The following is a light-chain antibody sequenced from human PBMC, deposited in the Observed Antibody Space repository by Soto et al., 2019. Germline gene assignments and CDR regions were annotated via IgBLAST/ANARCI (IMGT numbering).Light chain of an antibody. Sequence: EIVLTQSPATLSLSPGERATLSCWASQSVSSYLAWYQHKPGQAPRLLIYDASNRATGIPARFSGSGSGTDFTHTISSLEPEDFAVYYCQQRSNWPWTFGQGTKVEIK. CDR1: QSVSSY. CDR3: QQRSNWPWT. CDR2: DAS. J-gene: IGKJ1*01. V-gene: IGKV3-11*01.